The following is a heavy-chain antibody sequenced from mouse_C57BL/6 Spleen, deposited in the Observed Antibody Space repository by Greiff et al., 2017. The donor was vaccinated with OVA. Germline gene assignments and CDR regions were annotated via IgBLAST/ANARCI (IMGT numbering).Heavy chain of an antibody. CDR3: TTRYYGSRYVV. V-gene: IGHV14-4*01. CDR2: IDPENGDT. Sequence: VQLQQSGAELVRPGASVKLSCTASGFNIKDDYMHWVKQRPEQGLEWIGWIDPENGDTEYASKFQGKATITADTSSNTAYLQLSSLTSEDTAVYYCTTRYYGSRYVVWGTGTTVTVSS. CDR1: GFNIKDDY. J-gene: IGHJ1*03. D-gene: IGHD1-1*01.